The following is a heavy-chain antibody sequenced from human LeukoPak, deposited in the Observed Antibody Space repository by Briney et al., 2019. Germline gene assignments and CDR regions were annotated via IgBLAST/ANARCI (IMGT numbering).Heavy chain of an antibody. D-gene: IGHD3-3*01. V-gene: IGHV3-7*01. CDR2: IKQDGSEK. CDR1: GFTFSNYW. CDR3: ARDEYYNFWSGYTHYYGMDV. Sequence: EGSLRLSCAASGFTFSNYWMSWVRQAPGKGLEWVANIKQDGSEKYYVDSVKGRFTISRDNAKNSLYLQMNSLRAEDTAVYYCARDEYYNFWSGYTHYYGMDVWGQGTTVTISS. J-gene: IGHJ6*02.